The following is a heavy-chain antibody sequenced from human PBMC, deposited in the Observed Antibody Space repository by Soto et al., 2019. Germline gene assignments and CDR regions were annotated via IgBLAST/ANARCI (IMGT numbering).Heavy chain of an antibody. V-gene: IGHV3-43*01. J-gene: IGHJ6*02. CDR3: AKDGLGAYRYYYGMDV. D-gene: IGHD6-19*01. CDR1: GFTFDDYT. CDR2: ISWDGGST. Sequence: PGGSLRLSCAASGFTFDDYTMHWVRQAPGKGLEWVSLISWDGGSTYYADSVKGRFTISRDNSKNSLYLQMNSLRTEDTALYYCAKDGLGAYRYYYGMDVWGQGTTVTVSS.